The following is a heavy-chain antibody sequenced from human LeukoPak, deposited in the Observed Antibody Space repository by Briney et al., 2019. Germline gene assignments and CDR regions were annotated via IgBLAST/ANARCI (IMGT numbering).Heavy chain of an antibody. Sequence: GGSLRLSCAASGFTFSSYGMHWVRQAPGKGLEWVAFIRFDGSNKYYADSVKGRFTISRDNSKNTLYLQMNSLRAEDTAVYYCARDYSTVTTFFDYWGQGTLVTVSS. D-gene: IGHD4-17*01. CDR3: ARDYSTVTTFFDY. V-gene: IGHV3-30*02. J-gene: IGHJ4*02. CDR1: GFTFSSYG. CDR2: IRFDGSNK.